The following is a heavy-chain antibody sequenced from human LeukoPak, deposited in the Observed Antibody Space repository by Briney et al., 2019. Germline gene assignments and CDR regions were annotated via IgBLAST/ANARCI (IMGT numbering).Heavy chain of an antibody. V-gene: IGHV3-74*01. CDR3: ARGSGIITGIDE. J-gene: IGHJ4*02. D-gene: IGHD6-25*01. Sequence: GGSLRLSCAAAGFTFSSHWMHWVRQAPGKGLVWVSRIKDDGSHTNYADSVKGRFTISRDNAKNTLSLQMNSLRAEDTAVYYCARGSGIITGIDEWGQGTLVTVSS. CDR2: IKDDGSHT. CDR1: GFTFSSHW.